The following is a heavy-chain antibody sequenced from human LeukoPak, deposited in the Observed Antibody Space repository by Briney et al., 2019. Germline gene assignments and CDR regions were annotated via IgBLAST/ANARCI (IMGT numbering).Heavy chain of an antibody. D-gene: IGHD2/OR15-2a*01. CDR3: ARGENSKTYPVSGY. CDR2: ISSDGSSK. J-gene: IGHJ4*02. V-gene: IGHV3-30*03. CDR1: GFTFSSYG. Sequence: GKSLRLSCAASGFTFSSYGMHWVRQAPGNGPEWVAVISSDGSSKYYMDSMKGRFSISRDNSKNTLYLQMNSLRAEDTAVYYCARGENSKTYPVSGYWGQGTLVTVAS.